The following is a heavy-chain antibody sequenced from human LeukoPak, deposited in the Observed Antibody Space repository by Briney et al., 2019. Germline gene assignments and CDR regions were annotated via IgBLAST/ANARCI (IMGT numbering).Heavy chain of an antibody. Sequence: SQTLSLTCAISGDSVSANNAAWNWIRQSPSRGLEWLGRTYYRSKWYTAYAVSVKSRITINSDTSKNQFSLHLNSVTPEDTAVYYCARDFSGLFDYWGQGTLVTVSS. J-gene: IGHJ4*02. CDR2: TYYRSKWYT. D-gene: IGHD1-26*01. V-gene: IGHV6-1*01. CDR3: ARDFSGLFDY. CDR1: GDSVSANNAA.